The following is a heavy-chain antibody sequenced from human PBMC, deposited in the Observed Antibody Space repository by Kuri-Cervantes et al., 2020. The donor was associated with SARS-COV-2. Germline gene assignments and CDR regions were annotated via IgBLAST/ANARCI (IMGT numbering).Heavy chain of an antibody. J-gene: IGHJ6*03. D-gene: IGHD3-3*01. V-gene: IGHV3-15*01. CDR2: IKSKTDGGTT. Sequence: LSLTCAASGFTFSNAWMSWVRQAPGKGLEWVGRIKSKTDGGTTDYAAPVKGRFTISRDDSKNTLYLQMNSLKTEDTAVYYCTTGGITIFGVVISFYYYYMDVWGKGTTVTVSS. CDR3: TTGGITIFGVVISFYYYYMDV. CDR1: GFTFSNAW.